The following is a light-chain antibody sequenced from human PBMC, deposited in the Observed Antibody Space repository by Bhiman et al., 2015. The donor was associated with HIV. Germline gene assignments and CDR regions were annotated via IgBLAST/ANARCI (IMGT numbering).Light chain of an antibody. CDR3: QAWDSSTYV. CDR2: GKN. CDR1: SLRSYY. J-gene: IGLJ1*01. V-gene: IGLV3-19*01. Sequence: SSELTQDPAVSVALGQTVRITCQGDSLRSYYATWYQQKPGQAPLLVIYGKNNRPSGIPDRFSGSSSGNTATLTISGTQAMDEADYYCQAWDSSTYVFGTGTKVTVL.